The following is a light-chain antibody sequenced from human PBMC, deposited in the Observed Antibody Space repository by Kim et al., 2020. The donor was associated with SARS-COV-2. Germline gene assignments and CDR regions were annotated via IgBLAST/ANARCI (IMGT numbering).Light chain of an antibody. J-gene: IGLJ3*02. CDR2: EVT. Sequence: QSVVTQPPSVSGSPGQSVTISCTGTSSDVGGYNRVSWYQQPPGTAPKLMIYEVTNRPSGVPDRFSGSKSGNTASLTISGLLAEDEGDYYCSTFTSSTTWVFGGGTQLTVL. CDR3: STFTSSTTWV. V-gene: IGLV2-18*02. CDR1: SSDVGGYNR.